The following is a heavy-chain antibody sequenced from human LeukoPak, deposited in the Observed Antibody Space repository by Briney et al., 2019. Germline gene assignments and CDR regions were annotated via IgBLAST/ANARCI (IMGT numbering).Heavy chain of an antibody. CDR3: ARQEARNYYYEGLDY. Sequence: SLRLSCAASGFTFDDYAMHWVRQAPGKGLEWVSGISWNSGSIGYADSVKGRFTISRDNSKNTLYLQMNSPRPDDTAIYFCARQEARNYYYEGLDYWGQGNLVTVSS. D-gene: IGHD3-22*01. V-gene: IGHV3-9*01. CDR1: GFTFDDYA. J-gene: IGHJ4*02. CDR2: ISWNSGSI.